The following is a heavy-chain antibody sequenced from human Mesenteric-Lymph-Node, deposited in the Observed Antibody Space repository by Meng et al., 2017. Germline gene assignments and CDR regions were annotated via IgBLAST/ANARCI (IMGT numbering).Heavy chain of an antibody. J-gene: IGHJ6*02. Sequence: GGSLRLSCPASGFTFSSYWRSWFRQAPGKGLECVSVISGSGGSTYYADCVKDRFTISRGNSKNTLHLQMNSLRAEDTAVYYCAKADLSMTVFGVVTHGDSYYYGLDVWGQGTTVTVSS. CDR3: AKADLSMTVFGVVTHGDSYYYGLDV. CDR2: ISGSGGST. CDR1: GFTFSSYW. D-gene: IGHD3-3*01. V-gene: IGHV3-23*01.